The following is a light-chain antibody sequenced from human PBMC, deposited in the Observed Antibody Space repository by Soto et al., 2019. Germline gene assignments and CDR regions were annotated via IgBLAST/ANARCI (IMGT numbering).Light chain of an antibody. J-gene: IGKJ1*01. CDR2: DAY. V-gene: IGKV3-15*01. CDR1: QSVSSY. CDR3: QQFNRWPAT. Sequence: EIVMMQSPATLSVSPWERATLSCRASQSVSSYLAWYQQKPGQAPRLLSLDAYTRATGIPARFSGSGSGTEFTLTSSSLQSADFAVYYCQQFNRWPATFGQGTKVDI.